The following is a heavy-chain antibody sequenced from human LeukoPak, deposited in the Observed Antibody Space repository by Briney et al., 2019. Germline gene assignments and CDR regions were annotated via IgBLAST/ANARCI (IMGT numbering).Heavy chain of an antibody. Sequence: GGSLRLSCAASGFTFSSYAMSWVRQAPGKGLEWVSAISGSGGSTYYADSVKGRFTISRDNSKNTLYLQMNSLRAEDTAVYYCAKDQAIAAAGTRKPIDYWGQGTLVTVSS. CDR3: AKDQAIAAAGTRKPIDY. CDR2: ISGSGGST. CDR1: GFTFSSYA. V-gene: IGHV3-23*01. J-gene: IGHJ4*02. D-gene: IGHD6-13*01.